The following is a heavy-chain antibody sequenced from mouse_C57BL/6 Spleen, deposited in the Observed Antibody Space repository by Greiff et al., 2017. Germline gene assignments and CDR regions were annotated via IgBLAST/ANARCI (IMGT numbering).Heavy chain of an antibody. CDR1: GYAFSSSW. D-gene: IGHD2-4*01. CDR2: IYPGDGDT. J-gene: IGHJ3*01. CDR3: ARSGVYYDYDGAFAY. Sequence: QVQLKQSGPELVKPGASVKISCKASGYAFSSSWMNWVKQRPGKGLEWIGRIYPGDGDTNYNGKFKGKATLTADKSSSTAYMQLSSLTSEDSAVYFCARSGVYYDYDGAFAYWGQGTLVTVSA. V-gene: IGHV1-82*01.